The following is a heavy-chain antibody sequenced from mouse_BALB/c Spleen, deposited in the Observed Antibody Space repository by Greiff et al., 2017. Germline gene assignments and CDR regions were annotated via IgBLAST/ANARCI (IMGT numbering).Heavy chain of an antibody. CDR1: GFSLTDYG. D-gene: IGHD2-4*01. J-gene: IGHJ2*01. CDR2: IWGGGST. Sequence: QVQLQQSGPGLVAPSQSLSITCTVSGFSLTDYGVSWIRQPPGKGLEWLGVIWGGGSTYYNSALKSRLSISKDNSKSQVFLKMNSLQTDDTAMYYCASTMITTTGAFDYWGQGTTLTVSS. CDR3: ASTMITTTGAFDY. V-gene: IGHV2-6-5*01.